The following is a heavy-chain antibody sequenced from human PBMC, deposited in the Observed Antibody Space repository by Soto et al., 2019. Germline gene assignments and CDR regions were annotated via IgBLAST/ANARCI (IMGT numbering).Heavy chain of an antibody. J-gene: IGHJ6*02. D-gene: IGHD3-10*01. Sequence: EVQLLESGGDLVQSGGSLRLSCAASRFTFSNYAMSWVRQPPGKGLEWVSSVSAVGDITYYADSVKGRFTISRDNSNTALFLQMDSLRAEETDLYWCERGARCGSGSPASYYYSGLDVGGQGTTVTVSS. V-gene: IGHV3-23*01. CDR2: VSAVGDIT. CDR3: ERGARCGSGSPASYYYSGLDV. CDR1: RFTFSNYA.